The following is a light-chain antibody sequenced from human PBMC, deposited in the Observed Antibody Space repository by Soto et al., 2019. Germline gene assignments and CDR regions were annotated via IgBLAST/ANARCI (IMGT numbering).Light chain of an antibody. Sequence: DIQMTQSPSTLSASVGDRVTITFRASQSISSWLAWYQQKPGKAPKLLIYDASSLESGVPSRFSGSGSGTEFTLTISSLQPDDCATYYCQQYENYWTFGQGTKVDI. J-gene: IGKJ1*01. CDR3: QQYENYWT. CDR1: QSISSW. CDR2: DAS. V-gene: IGKV1-5*01.